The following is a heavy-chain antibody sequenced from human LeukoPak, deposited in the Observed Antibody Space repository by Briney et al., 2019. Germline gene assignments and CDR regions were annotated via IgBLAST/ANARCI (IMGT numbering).Heavy chain of an antibody. J-gene: IGHJ6*02. CDR3: AREGGGSSWPYYYYGMDV. CDR2: IYYSGST. CDR1: GGSISSYY. Sequence: SETLSLTCTVSGGSISSYYWSWIRQPPGKGLEWIGYIYYSGSTNYNPSLKSRVTISVDTSKNQFSLKLSSVTAADTAVYYCAREGGGSSWPYYYYGMDVWGQGTSVTVSS. D-gene: IGHD6-13*01. V-gene: IGHV4-59*01.